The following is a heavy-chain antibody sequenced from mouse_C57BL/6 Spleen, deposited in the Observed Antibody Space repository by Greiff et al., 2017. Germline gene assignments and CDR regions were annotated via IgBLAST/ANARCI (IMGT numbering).Heavy chain of an antibody. Sequence: QVQLQQSGPELVKPGASVKISCKASGYAFSSSWMNWVKQRPGKGLEWIGRIYPGDRDTNYNGKFKGKATLTADKSSSTAYMQLSSLTSEDSAVYFCARQPFAYWGQGTLVTVSA. J-gene: IGHJ3*01. CDR3: ARQPFAY. D-gene: IGHD6-1*01. CDR1: GYAFSSSW. V-gene: IGHV1-82*01. CDR2: IYPGDRDT.